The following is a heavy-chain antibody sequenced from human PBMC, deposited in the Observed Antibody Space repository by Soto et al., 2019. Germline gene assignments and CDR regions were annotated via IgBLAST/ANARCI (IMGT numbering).Heavy chain of an antibody. CDR2: IYYSGST. CDR3: ARGLRGMDV. J-gene: IGHJ6*02. D-gene: IGHD3-10*01. V-gene: IGHV4-39*01. Sequence: HSETLSLTCTVSGGSISSSSYYWGWIRQPPGKGLEWIGSIYYSGSTYYNPSLKSRVTISVDTSKNQFSLKLSSVTAADTAVYYCARGLRGMDVWGQGTTVTVSS. CDR1: GGSISSSSYY.